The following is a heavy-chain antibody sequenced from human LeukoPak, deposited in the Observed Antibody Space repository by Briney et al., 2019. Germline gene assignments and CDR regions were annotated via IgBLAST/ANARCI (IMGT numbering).Heavy chain of an antibody. D-gene: IGHD3-22*01. CDR1: GFTFDDYA. V-gene: IGHV3-9*01. J-gene: IGHJ4*02. Sequence: GGSLRLSCAASGFTFDDYAMHWVRQAPGKGLEWVSGISWNSGSIGYADSVKGRFTISRDNAKNSLYLQMNSLRAEDTALYYCAKDLTYYYDSSGYHGWGQGTLVTVSS. CDR3: AKDLTYYYDSSGYHG. CDR2: ISWNSGSI.